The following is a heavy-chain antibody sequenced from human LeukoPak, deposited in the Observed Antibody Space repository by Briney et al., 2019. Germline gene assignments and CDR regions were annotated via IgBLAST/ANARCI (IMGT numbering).Heavy chain of an antibody. V-gene: IGHV4-34*01. CDR1: GGSFSGYY. CDR3: ARDFLSGYSNDAFDI. CDR2: INHSGST. D-gene: IGHD3-22*01. J-gene: IGHJ3*02. Sequence: PSETLSLTCAVYGGSFSGYYWSWIRQPPGKGLEWIGEINHSGSTNYNPSLKSRVSMSLDTSKNQLSLKLSSVTVADTAVYYCARDFLSGYSNDAFDIWGQGTMVTVSS.